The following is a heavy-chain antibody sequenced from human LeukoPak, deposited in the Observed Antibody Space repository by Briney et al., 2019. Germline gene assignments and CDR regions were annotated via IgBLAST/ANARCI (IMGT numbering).Heavy chain of an antibody. Sequence: AGGSLRLSCAASGFTFEDYAMHWVRQAPGKGMEWVSLISGDGGSTDYADSVKGRFTIARDNSNNSLYLQMHSLRSEDTALYYCAKDISGGGTGAFDYWGQGTLVTVSS. CDR1: GFTFEDYA. D-gene: IGHD1-26*01. V-gene: IGHV3-43*02. CDR3: AKDISGGGTGAFDY. J-gene: IGHJ4*02. CDR2: ISGDGGST.